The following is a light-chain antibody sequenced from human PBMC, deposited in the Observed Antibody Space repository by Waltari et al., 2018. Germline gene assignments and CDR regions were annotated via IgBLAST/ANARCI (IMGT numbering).Light chain of an antibody. Sequence: DIVLTQSPDSLAVSLGERTTINCKSSQSVVFSSNNKNYLLWYQQKPGQPPKLLITWASTRESGVPDLFSGSGSETDFTLTISSLQAEDVAVYYCQQCYTFPYTFGQGTKLEIK. CDR2: WAS. CDR1: QSVVFSSNNKNY. V-gene: IGKV4-1*01. J-gene: IGKJ2*01. CDR3: QQCYTFPYT.